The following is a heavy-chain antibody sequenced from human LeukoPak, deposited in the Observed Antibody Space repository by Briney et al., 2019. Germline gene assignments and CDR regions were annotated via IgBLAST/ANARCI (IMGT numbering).Heavy chain of an antibody. CDR2: VSDSGSSA. D-gene: IGHD2-21*02. J-gene: IGHJ4*02. V-gene: IGHV3-23*01. CDR1: GFTFRNYG. CDR3: AKDRVTAPFDY. Sequence: GGSLRLSCAASGFTFRNYGVSWVRQAPGKGLEWVSVVSDSGSSAYYTDSVKGRFTFSRDNSKNTLYLQMNSLRAEDTAIYYCAKDRVTAPFDYWGQGTLVTVSS.